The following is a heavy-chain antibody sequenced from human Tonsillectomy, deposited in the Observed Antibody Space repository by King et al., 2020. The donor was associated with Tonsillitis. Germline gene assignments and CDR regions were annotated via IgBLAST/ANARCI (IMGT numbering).Heavy chain of an antibody. CDR2: INPNSGAT. CDR1: GYTFTDYY. Sequence: VQLVESGAEVKKPGASVKISCKASGYTFTDYYVHWVRQAPGQGLEWMGWINPNSGATNYARYFQGRVFMTRDTSLSTAYMELNRLRSADTAIYYCARAPAQRLVRGWFDPWGQGTLVTVSS. CDR3: ARAPAQRLVRGWFDP. V-gene: IGHV1-2*02. J-gene: IGHJ5*02. D-gene: IGHD6-19*01.